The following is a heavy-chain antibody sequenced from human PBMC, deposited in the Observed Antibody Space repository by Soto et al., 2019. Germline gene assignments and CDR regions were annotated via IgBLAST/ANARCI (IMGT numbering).Heavy chain of an antibody. V-gene: IGHV3-7*01. CDR1: TFTFSSYW. J-gene: IGHJ4*02. CDR2: IKDDGSEK. Sequence: EVQLVESGGGLVQPGGSLRLSCEASTFTFSSYWMTWVRQAPGKGLEWVANIKDDGSEKYYVDSVKGRFTISRDNAKNSLYLQMNSLRAEDTAVYYCARGGCSTTSCYASAGYWGQGILVTVSS. CDR3: ARGGCSTTSCYASAGY. D-gene: IGHD2-2*01.